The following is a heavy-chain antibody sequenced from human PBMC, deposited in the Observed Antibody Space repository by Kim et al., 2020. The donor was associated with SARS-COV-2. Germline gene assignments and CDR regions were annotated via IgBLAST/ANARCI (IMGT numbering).Heavy chain of an antibody. CDR2: INTNTGNP. CDR1: GYTFTSYA. CDR3: ARVTGHTMFGAVIELYGMDV. V-gene: IGHV7-4-1*02. D-gene: IGHD3-3*01. Sequence: ASVKVSCKASGYTFTSYAMNWVRQAPGQGLEWMGWINTNTGNPTYAQGFTGRFVFSLDTSVSTAYLQISSLKAEDTAEFYCARVTGHTMFGAVIELYGMDVWGEGTTVTVSS. J-gene: IGHJ6*04.